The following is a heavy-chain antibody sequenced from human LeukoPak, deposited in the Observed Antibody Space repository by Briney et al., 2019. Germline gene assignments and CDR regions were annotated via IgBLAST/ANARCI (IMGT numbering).Heavy chain of an antibody. Sequence: SGTLSITCAVSGGSISSSNWWSWVRQPPGKGLEWIGEIYHSGSTNYNPSLKSRVTISLDKSKNQFSLKLSSVTAADTAVYYCARSMVRGVIAYNWFDPWGRGTLVTVSS. D-gene: IGHD3-10*01. CDR3: ARSMVRGVIAYNWFDP. CDR2: IYHSGST. CDR1: GGSISSSNW. J-gene: IGHJ5*02. V-gene: IGHV4-4*02.